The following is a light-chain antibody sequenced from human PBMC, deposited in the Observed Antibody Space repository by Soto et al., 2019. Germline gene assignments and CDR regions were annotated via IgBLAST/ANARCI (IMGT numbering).Light chain of an antibody. CDR1: QTISSW. CDR3: QHSNSYSEA. CDR2: KAS. J-gene: IGKJ1*01. Sequence: PLTQSASTLCSSVGDRVTITWGASQTISSWLAWYQQKQGKAPKLLIYKASTLKSGVPSRFSGSVSGTECTITISSLKPDDCSTYYCQHSNSYSEAFGQGTKVDIK. V-gene: IGKV1-5*03.